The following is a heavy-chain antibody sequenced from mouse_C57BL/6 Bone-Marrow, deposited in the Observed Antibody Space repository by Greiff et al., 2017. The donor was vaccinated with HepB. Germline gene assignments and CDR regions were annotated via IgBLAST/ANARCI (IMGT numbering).Heavy chain of an antibody. V-gene: IGHV1-50*01. J-gene: IGHJ3*01. Sequence: VQLQQPGAELVKPGASVKLSCKASGYTFTSYWMQWVKQRPGQGLEWIGEIDPSDSYTNYNQKFKGKATLTVDTSSSTAYMQLSSLTSEDSAVYYCARGVTTPFAYWGQGTLVTVSA. CDR2: IDPSDSYT. CDR1: GYTFTSYW. D-gene: IGHD2-2*01. CDR3: ARGVTTPFAY.